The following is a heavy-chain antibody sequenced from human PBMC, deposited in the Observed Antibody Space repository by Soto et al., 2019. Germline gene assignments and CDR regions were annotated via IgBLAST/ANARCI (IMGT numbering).Heavy chain of an antibody. J-gene: IGHJ3*02. V-gene: IGHV3-72*01. CDR2: TRNKANSYTT. CDR1: GFTFSDHY. CDR3: RVPGKKCGGDCFDAFDI. Sequence: EVQLVESGGGLVQPGGSLRLSCAASGFTFSDHYMDWVRQAPGKGLEWVGRTRNKANSYTTEYAASVKGRFTISRDDSKHSLYLQMNSLKTEDTAVYYCRVPGKKCGGDCFDAFDIWGQGTMVTVSS. D-gene: IGHD2-21*02.